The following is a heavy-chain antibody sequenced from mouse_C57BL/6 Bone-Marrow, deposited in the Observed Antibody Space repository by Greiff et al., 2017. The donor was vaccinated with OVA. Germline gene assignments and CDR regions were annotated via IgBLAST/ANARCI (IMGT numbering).Heavy chain of an antibody. Sequence: VQLHQSGPELVKPGASVKISCKASGYAFSSSWMNWVKQRPGKGLEWIGRIYPGDGATNYNGKFKGKATLTADKSSRTASMQLSSLTSEDSAVCFCARSNWVWFADWGEGTLVTVSA. J-gene: IGHJ3*01. CDR3: ARSNWVWFAD. CDR2: IYPGDGAT. V-gene: IGHV1-82*01. CDR1: GYAFSSSW. D-gene: IGHD4-1*01.